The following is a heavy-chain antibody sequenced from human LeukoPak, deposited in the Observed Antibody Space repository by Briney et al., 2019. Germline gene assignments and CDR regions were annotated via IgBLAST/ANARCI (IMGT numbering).Heavy chain of an antibody. CDR3: ARGAGYCSGGSCYSYDY. V-gene: IGHV1-69*04. Sequence: ASVNVSCKASGGTFSSYAISWVRQAPGQGLGWMGRIIPILGIANYAQKFQGRVTITADKSTSTAYMELSSLRSEDTAVYYCARGAGYCSGGSCYSYDYWGQGTLVTVSS. J-gene: IGHJ4*02. CDR1: GGTFSSYA. D-gene: IGHD2-15*01. CDR2: IIPILGIA.